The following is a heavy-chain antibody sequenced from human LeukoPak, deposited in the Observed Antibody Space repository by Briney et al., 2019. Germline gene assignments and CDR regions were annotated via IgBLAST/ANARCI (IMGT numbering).Heavy chain of an antibody. J-gene: IGHJ6*02. CDR3: ARDGSSPGASDVVPAASYYYYGMDV. Sequence: TSQTLSLTCTVSGGSISSGGYYWSWIRQHPGKGLEWIGYIYYSGSTYYNPSLKSRVTISVDTSKNQFSLKLSSVTAADTAVYYCARDGSSPGASDVVPAASYYYYGMDVWGQGTTVTVSS. CDR2: IYYSGST. V-gene: IGHV4-31*03. D-gene: IGHD2-2*01. CDR1: GGSISSGGYY.